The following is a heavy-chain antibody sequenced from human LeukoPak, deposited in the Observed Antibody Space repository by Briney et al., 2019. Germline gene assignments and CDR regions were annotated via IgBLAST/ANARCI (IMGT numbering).Heavy chain of an antibody. V-gene: IGHV3-74*01. Sequence: PGGSLRLSCVASGLTFTNYGMMWVRQAPGKGLVWVSYINSDGRSTTYADSVKGRFTISRDNAKNTLYLQMKSLRAEDTAMYYCARNYNGMSCWGQGTLVIVSS. D-gene: IGHD1-26*01. CDR3: ARNYNGMSC. CDR1: GLTFTNYG. CDR2: INSDGRST. J-gene: IGHJ4*02.